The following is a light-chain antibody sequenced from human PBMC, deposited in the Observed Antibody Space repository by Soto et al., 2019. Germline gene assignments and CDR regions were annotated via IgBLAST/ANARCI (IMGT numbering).Light chain of an antibody. Sequence: QSVLTQPPSASGTPGQRVTISCSGSSSNIGSNTVNWYQQIPGTAPKLLIYSTDQRPSGVPDRFSGSKSGTSASLAISGLQSEDEADYFCATWDGSLNGWVFGGGTKVTVL. CDR1: SSNIGSNT. J-gene: IGLJ3*02. CDR2: STD. CDR3: ATWDGSLNGWV. V-gene: IGLV1-44*01.